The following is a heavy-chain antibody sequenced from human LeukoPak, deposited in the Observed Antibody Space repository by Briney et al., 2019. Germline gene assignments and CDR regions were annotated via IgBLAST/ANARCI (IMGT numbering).Heavy chain of an antibody. CDR2: IYTSGNT. J-gene: IGHJ4*02. D-gene: IGHD2-15*01. Sequence: SESLSLTCAVSGDSINGYSWAWIRQPAGKALEWIGRIYTSGNTDYNPSLNSRVSVSVDTSRNQFSLRLSSVSAADTAVYYCARSARVTPGSGYYFGSLGRGTLVTVFS. CDR1: GDSINGYS. V-gene: IGHV4-4*07. CDR3: ARSARVTPGSGYYFGS.